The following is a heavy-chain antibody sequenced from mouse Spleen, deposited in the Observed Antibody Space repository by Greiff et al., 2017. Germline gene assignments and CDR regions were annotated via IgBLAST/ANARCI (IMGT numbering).Heavy chain of an antibody. CDR3: ARGITTVVRGYAMDY. CDR2: ISSGSSTI. Sequence: EVHLVESGGGLVKPGGSLKLSCAASGFTFSDYGMHWVRQAPEKGLEWVAYISSGSSTIYYADTVKGRFTISRDNAKNTLFLQMTSLRSEDTAMYYCARGITTVVRGYAMDYWGQGTSVTVSS. D-gene: IGHD1-1*01. CDR1: GFTFSDYG. V-gene: IGHV5-17*01. J-gene: IGHJ4*01.